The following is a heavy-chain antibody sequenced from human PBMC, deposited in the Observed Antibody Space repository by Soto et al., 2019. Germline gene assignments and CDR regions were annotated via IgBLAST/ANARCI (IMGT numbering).Heavy chain of an antibody. CDR1: GASITSYF. Sequence: PSETLSLTCSVSGASITSYFWSWIRQPPGKGLEWIGYMYDSGSTHYNPSLKSRVTMSIDTSKNQFSLKLSSVTAADTAVYYCAIIVQHDGRLLSNYYYGMDVCGHGTTVTVS. CDR2: MYDSGST. J-gene: IGHJ6*02. CDR3: AIIVQHDGRLLSNYYYGMDV. D-gene: IGHD3-10*01. V-gene: IGHV4-59*01.